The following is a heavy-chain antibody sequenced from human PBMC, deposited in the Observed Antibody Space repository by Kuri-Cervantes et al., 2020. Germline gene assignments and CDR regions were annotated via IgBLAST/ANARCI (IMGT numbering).Heavy chain of an antibody. J-gene: IGHJ4*02. V-gene: IGHV3-23*01. CDR3: AKLEGSWNSYYYVY. CDR2: ISASGGTA. CDR1: GFIFSNYA. Sequence: GGSLRLSCAASGFIFSNYAMSWVRQAPGKGLEWVSVISASGGTAYYADSVKGRFTISRGKAKNTLYLQMNNLRDDDTAVYYCAKLEGSWNSYYYVYWGQGTLVTVSS. D-gene: IGHD3-3*01.